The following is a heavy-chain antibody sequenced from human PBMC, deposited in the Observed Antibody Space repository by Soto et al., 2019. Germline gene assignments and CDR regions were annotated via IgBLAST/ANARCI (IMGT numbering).Heavy chain of an antibody. J-gene: IGHJ6*03. V-gene: IGHV4-39*01. CDR1: GGSISSSSYY. CDR2: IYYSGST. CDR3: ARHGNGYGPFDGYYYYMDV. Sequence: SETLSLTCTVSGGSISSSSYYWGWIRQPPGKGLEWIGSIYYSGSTYYNPSLKSRVTISVDTSKNQFSLKLSSVTAADTAVYYCARHGNGYGPFDGYYYYMDVWGKGTTVTVSS. D-gene: IGHD5-18*01.